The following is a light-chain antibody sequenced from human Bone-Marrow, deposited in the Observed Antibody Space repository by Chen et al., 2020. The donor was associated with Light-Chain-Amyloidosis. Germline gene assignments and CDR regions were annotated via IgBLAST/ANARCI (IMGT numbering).Light chain of an antibody. CDR3: QQRRNWPLT. CDR1: QSVRTD. Sequence: EIVLTQSPATLSLSPGDRATLSCRASQSVRTDLAWYHQKPGQAPRLLIYDASKRASGVPDRFSGSASGTDFTLSISSLEPEDSAVYFWQQRRNWPLTFGGGTKLEIK. V-gene: IGKV3-11*01. CDR2: DAS. J-gene: IGKJ4*01.